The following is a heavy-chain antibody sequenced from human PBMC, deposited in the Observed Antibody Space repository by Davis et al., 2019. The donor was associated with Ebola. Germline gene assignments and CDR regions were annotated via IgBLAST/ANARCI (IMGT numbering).Heavy chain of an antibody. CDR2: INPSGGST. Sequence: ASVKVSCKASGYTFTSYGISWVRQAPGQGLEWMGIINPSGGSTSYAQKLQGRVTMTTDTSTSTAYMELRSLRSDDTAVYYCARSYYDSSGPSLHFDYWGQGTLVTVSS. CDR3: ARSYYDSSGPSLHFDY. D-gene: IGHD3-22*01. CDR1: GYTFTSYG. V-gene: IGHV1-18*01. J-gene: IGHJ4*02.